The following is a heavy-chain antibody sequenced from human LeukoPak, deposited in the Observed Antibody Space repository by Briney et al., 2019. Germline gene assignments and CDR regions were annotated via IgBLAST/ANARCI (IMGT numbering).Heavy chain of an antibody. CDR2: INSDGSST. D-gene: IGHD2-2*01. Sequence: GGSLRLSCAASGFTLSSYWMHWVRQAPGKGLVCVSRINSDGSSTTYADSVKGRFTISRDNAKNTLYLQMNSLRAEDTAVYHCARGSQRGAAANYYGMDVWGQGTTVTVSS. CDR3: ARGSQRGAAANYYGMDV. CDR1: GFTLSSYW. J-gene: IGHJ6*02. V-gene: IGHV3-74*01.